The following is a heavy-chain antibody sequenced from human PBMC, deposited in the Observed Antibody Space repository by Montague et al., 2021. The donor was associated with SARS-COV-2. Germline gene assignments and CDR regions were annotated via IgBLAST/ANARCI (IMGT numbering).Heavy chain of an antibody. D-gene: IGHD4-23*01. V-gene: IGHV3-21*01. CDR1: GFTFSSYS. CDR2: ISSSSSYI. J-gene: IGHJ4*02. Sequence: SLRLSCAASGFTFSSYSMNWVRQAPGKGLEWVSSISSSSSYIYYADSVKGRFTISRDNAENSLYLQMNSLRAEDTAVYYCARGGYGGSAGDYWGQGTLVTVSS. CDR3: ARGGYGGSAGDY.